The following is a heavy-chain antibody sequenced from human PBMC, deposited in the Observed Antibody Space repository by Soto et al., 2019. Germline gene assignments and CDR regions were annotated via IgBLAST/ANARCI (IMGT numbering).Heavy chain of an antibody. J-gene: IGHJ5*02. CDR2: ISDYNGNT. Sequence: QVQLVQSGAEVKKPGASVKVSCQASGYTFTSYGISWVRQAPGQGLEWMGWISDYNGNTNYAQKLQGRVTMTTDASTSTAYMELRSLRSEDTAVYYCGREEGGRVAGAGSWFDPWGQGTLVTVSS. CDR3: GREEGGRVAGAGSWFDP. CDR1: GYTFTSYG. V-gene: IGHV1-18*01. D-gene: IGHD6-19*01.